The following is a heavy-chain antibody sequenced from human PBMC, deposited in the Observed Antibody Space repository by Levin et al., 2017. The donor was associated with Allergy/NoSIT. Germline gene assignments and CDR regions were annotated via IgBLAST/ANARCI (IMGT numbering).Heavy chain of an antibody. CDR3: ARRGTRDYYYYRDV. CDR1: GSSFTSYW. J-gene: IGHJ6*03. CDR2: IYPGDFDT. V-gene: IGHV5-51*01. D-gene: IGHD1-1*01. Sequence: GGSLRLSCQGSGSSFTSYWIGWVRQMPGKGLEWMGIIYPGDFDTRYSPPFQGQVTISAATSISTAYLQWSSLKAADTAIYYCARRGTRDYYYYRDVWGKGTTVTVSS.